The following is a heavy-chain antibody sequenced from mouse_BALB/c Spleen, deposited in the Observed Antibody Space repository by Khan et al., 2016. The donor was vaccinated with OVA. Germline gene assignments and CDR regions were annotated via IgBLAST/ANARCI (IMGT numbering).Heavy chain of an antibody. Sequence: QVQLKQSGPGLVQPSQSLSITCTVSGFSLTTYGVHWVRQSPGKGLEWLGVIWSGGTKDYSAAFISRLSITKVNSKSQVFFKMNSLQANDTAIYYCARNYDYDEGLAYWGQGTLVTVSA. V-gene: IGHV2-2*02. CDR2: IWSGGTK. J-gene: IGHJ3*01. D-gene: IGHD2-4*01. CDR1: GFSLTTYG. CDR3: ARNYDYDEGLAY.